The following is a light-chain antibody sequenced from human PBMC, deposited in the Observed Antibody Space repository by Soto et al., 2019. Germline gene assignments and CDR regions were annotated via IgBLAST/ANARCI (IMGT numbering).Light chain of an antibody. CDR1: DIGSKS. J-gene: IGLJ1*01. CDR2: DDF. V-gene: IGLV3-21*02. CDR3: QVWDSGSDHYV. Sequence: SYELAQPPSVSVAPGQTAKISCGGDDIGSKSVHWYRQRPGQAPVLVVFDDFDRPSAIPERFSGSNSGNTATLTISRVEAGDEADYYCQVWDSGSDHYVFGTGTKVTVL.